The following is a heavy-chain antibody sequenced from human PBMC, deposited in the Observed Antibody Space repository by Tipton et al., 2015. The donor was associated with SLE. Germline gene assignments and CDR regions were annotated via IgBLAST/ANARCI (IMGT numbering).Heavy chain of an antibody. Sequence: TLSLTCTVSGGSISSGSFYWSWIRQPAGKGLEWLGHIYNSGSTNYNPSLKSRVTISVDTSKNQFSLKLSSVTAADTAMYYCASLVGVSTSGAFDLWGQGTMVTVSS. CDR2: IYNSGST. CDR1: GGSISSGSFY. CDR3: ASLVGVSTSGAFDL. D-gene: IGHD1-26*01. V-gene: IGHV4-61*09. J-gene: IGHJ3*01.